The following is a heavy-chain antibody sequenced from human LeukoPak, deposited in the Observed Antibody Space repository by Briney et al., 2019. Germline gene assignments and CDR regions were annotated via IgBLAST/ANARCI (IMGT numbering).Heavy chain of an antibody. V-gene: IGHV3-64D*06. CDR2: ISSNGGST. J-gene: IGHJ4*02. CDR1: GFTFSSYA. D-gene: IGHD1-26*01. CDR3: GKGRSRIVGATFYY. Sequence: GGSLRLSCSASGFTFSSYAMHWVRQAPGKGLEYVSAISSNGGSTYYADSVKGRFTISRDNSKNTLYLQMSSLRAEDTAVYYCGKGRSRIVGATFYYWGQGTLVTVSS.